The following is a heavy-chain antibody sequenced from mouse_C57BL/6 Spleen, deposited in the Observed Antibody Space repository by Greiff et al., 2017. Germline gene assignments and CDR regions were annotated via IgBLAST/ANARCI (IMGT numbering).Heavy chain of an antibody. CDR3: ARALPGYFDV. Sequence: EVQLQQSGPGLVKPSQSLSLTCSVTGYSITSGYYWNWIRQFPGNKLEWMGYISYDGSNNYNPSLTNRISITRDTSKNQFFLKLNSVTTEDTATYYCARALPGYFDVWGTGTTVTVSS. J-gene: IGHJ1*03. CDR2: ISYDGSN. V-gene: IGHV3-6*01. CDR1: GYSITSGYY.